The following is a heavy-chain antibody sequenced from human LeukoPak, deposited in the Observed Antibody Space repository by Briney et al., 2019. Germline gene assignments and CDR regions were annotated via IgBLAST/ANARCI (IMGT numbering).Heavy chain of an antibody. J-gene: IGHJ4*02. Sequence: SETLSLTCTVSGGSISSYYWSWLRQPPGKGLEWIGYIYYSGSTNYNPSLKSRVTISVDTSKNQFSLKLSSVTAADTAVYYCARDRESRYFDYWGQGTLVTVSS. CDR3: ARDRESRYFDY. V-gene: IGHV4-59*01. CDR2: IYYSGST. D-gene: IGHD3-9*01. CDR1: GGSISSYY.